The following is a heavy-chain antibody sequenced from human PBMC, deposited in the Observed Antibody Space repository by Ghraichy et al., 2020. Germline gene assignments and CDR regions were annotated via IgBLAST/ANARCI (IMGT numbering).Heavy chain of an antibody. V-gene: IGHV3-48*01. D-gene: IGHD4-17*01. Sequence: GSLRLSCAASGFTFSSYSMNWVRQAPGTGLEWVSYISSSSNTIYYADSVKGRFTISRDNANNSLYLQMNSLRAEDTAVYYCARELRGGYLDVFDIWGRGTMVTVSS. J-gene: IGHJ3*02. CDR3: ARELRGGYLDVFDI. CDR1: GFTFSSYS. CDR2: ISSSSNTI.